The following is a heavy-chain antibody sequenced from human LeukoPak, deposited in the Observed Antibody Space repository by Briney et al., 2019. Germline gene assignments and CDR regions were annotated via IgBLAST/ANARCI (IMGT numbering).Heavy chain of an antibody. CDR3: AKAVQTYYYDSSAPGGY. Sequence: GGSLRLSCAASGFTFSSYAMSWVRQAPGKGLEWVSAISGSGGSTYYADSVKGRLTISRDNSKNTLYLQMNSLRAEDTAVYYCAKAVQTYYYDSSAPGGYWGQGTLVTVSS. CDR1: GFTFSSYA. V-gene: IGHV3-23*01. D-gene: IGHD3-22*01. J-gene: IGHJ4*02. CDR2: ISGSGGST.